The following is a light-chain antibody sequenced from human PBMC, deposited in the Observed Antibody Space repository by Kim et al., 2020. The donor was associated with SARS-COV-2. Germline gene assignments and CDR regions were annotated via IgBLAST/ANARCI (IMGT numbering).Light chain of an antibody. CDR1: QAIGNY. J-gene: IGKJ4*01. V-gene: IGKV1-17*03. CDR2: AAS. CDR3: LQHNVYPLT. Sequence: DVQMTQSPSAMSASVGDSVTITCRASQAIGNYLVWFQQKPGKGSKRLIYAASTLESGVPSRFSGSGSGTEFTLTISSLQPEDSATYFCLQHNVYPLTFGGGTKVDIK.